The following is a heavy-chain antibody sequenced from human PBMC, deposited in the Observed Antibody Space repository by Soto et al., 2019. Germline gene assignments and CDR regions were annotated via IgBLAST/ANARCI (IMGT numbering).Heavy chain of an antibody. CDR1: GDTFSRFT. V-gene: IGHV1-69*02. D-gene: IGHD3-10*01. J-gene: IGHJ4*02. CDR2: IIPMLGMS. CDR3: ASSYGSGSAHFDS. Sequence: QVQLVQSGAEVTKPGSSVTVSCTASGDTFSRFTLSWVRQAPGQGLEWMGRIIPMLGMSNSALKFQGRVTIPADKSTNKVYMHIKSLRSDDTAVYYCASSYGSGSAHFDSWGQGTLVTVSS.